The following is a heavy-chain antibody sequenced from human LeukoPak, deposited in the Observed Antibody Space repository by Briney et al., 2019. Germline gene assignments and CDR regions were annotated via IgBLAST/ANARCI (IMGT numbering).Heavy chain of an antibody. CDR3: AKDLLPRDTAMVVDY. CDR1: GFTFSSYA. D-gene: IGHD5-18*01. V-gene: IGHV3-23*01. CDR2: ISGSGGST. J-gene: IGHJ4*02. Sequence: QPGGSLGLSCAASGFTFSSYATSWVRQAPGKGLEWVSAISGSGGSTYYADSVKGRFTISRDNSKNTLYLQMNSLRAEDTAVYYCAKDLLPRDTAMVVDYWGQGTLVTVSS.